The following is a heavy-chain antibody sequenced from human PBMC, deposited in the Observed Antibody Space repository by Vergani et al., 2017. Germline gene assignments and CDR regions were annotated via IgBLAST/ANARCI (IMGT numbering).Heavy chain of an antibody. J-gene: IGHJ6*03. Sequence: QVQLVQSGAEVKKPGSSVKVSCKASGGTFSSYAISWVRQAPGQGLEWMGGIIPIFGAANYAQKFQGRVTITADESTSTAYMELSSLRSEDTAVYYCASGYCRSTSCPYYYYYKDVWGKGTTVTVSS. D-gene: IGHD2-2*03. CDR2: IIPIFGAA. V-gene: IGHV1-69*01. CDR3: ASGYCRSTSCPYYYYYKDV. CDR1: GGTFSSYA.